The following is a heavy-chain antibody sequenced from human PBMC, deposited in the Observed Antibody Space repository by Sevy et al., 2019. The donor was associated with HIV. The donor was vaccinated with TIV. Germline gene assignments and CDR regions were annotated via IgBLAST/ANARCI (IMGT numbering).Heavy chain of an antibody. D-gene: IGHD1-26*01. CDR2: IWSDGSKK. V-gene: IGHV3-33*01. CDR3: ARWVAATDAFDV. J-gene: IGHJ3*01. CDR1: GFTFSNYG. Sequence: GGSLRLSCAASGFTFSNYGMHWVRQAPGKGLEWVAVIWSDGSKKYYADSVKGRFTISRDNSEDTLYLQMNNLRGEDTAVFYCARWVAATDAFDVWGQRTLVTVSS.